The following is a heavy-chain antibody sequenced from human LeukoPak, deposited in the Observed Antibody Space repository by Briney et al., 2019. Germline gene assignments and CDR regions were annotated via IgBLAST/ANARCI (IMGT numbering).Heavy chain of an antibody. CDR1: GFTFSSYG. V-gene: IGHV3-21*04. CDR2: ISSSSSYI. D-gene: IGHD6-19*01. Sequence: GGSLRLSCAASGFTFSSYGMHWVRQAPGKGLEWVSSISSSSSYIYYADSVKGRFTISRDNAKNSLYLQMNSLRAEDTAVYYCAKGLGSGAGGYAFDIWGQGTMVTVSS. J-gene: IGHJ3*02. CDR3: AKGLGSGAGGYAFDI.